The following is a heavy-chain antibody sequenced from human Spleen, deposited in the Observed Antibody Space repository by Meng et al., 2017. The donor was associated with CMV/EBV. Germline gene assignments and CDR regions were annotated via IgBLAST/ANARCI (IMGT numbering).Heavy chain of an antibody. J-gene: IGHJ4*02. CDR1: GDSINTGLYY. D-gene: IGHD2-2*01. CDR3: ARGPGGGYQLPFGY. CDR2: INHSGST. Sequence: SETLSLTCTVSGDSINTGLYYWSWIRQPPGKGLEWIGEINHSGSTNYNPSLKSRVTISVDTSKNQFSLKLSSVTAADTAVYYCARGPGGGYQLPFGYWGQGTLVTVS. V-gene: IGHV4-34*01.